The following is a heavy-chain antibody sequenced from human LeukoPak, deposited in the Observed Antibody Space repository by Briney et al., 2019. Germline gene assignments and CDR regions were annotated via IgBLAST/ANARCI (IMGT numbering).Heavy chain of an antibody. CDR2: INPNSGNI. CDR3: ARIAAALNWFDP. D-gene: IGHD6-13*01. CDR1: EYTFTGYY. Sequence: ASVKVSCKASEYTFTGYYMHWVRQAPGQGLEWMGWINPNSGNINYAQKFEGRVTMTRDTSISTAYMELSRLRFDDTAVYYCARIAAALNWFDPWGQGTLVTVSS. J-gene: IGHJ5*02. V-gene: IGHV1-2*02.